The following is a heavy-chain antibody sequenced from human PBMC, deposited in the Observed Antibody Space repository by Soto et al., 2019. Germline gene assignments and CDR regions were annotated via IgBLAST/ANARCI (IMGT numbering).Heavy chain of an antibody. Sequence: SETLSLTCTVSGGSISSYYWSWIRQPPGKGLEWIGYIYYSGGTNYNPSLKSRVTISVDTSKNQFSLKLSSVTAADTAVYYCARDDGPYSGYESWGQGTLVTVSS. CDR2: IYYSGGT. V-gene: IGHV4-59*01. CDR3: ARDDGPYSGYES. D-gene: IGHD5-12*01. CDR1: GGSISSYY. J-gene: IGHJ4*02.